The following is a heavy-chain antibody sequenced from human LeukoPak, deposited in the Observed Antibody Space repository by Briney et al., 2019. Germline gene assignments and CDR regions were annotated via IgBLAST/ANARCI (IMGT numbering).Heavy chain of an antibody. CDR2: MNPNSGNT. CDR1: GYTFTSYD. CDR3: ASFGYGDYRYYFDY. Sequence: ASVKVSCKASGYTFTSYDINWVRQATGQGLEWMGWMNPNSGNTGYAQKFQGRVTMTRNTSISTVYMELSSLRSEDTAVYYCASFGYGDYRYYFDYWGQGTLVTVSS. V-gene: IGHV1-8*01. J-gene: IGHJ4*01. D-gene: IGHD4-17*01.